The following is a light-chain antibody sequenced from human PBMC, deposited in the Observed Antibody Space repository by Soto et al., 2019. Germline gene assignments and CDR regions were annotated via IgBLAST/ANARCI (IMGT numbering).Light chain of an antibody. CDR1: QSVRSSY. V-gene: IGKV3-20*01. CDR2: GAS. CDR3: QQYGTSPPYT. Sequence: EIVLKQSPGTLSLSPGERATLSCRASQSVRSSYLAWYQQKPGQAPRLLIYGASIRATGIPDKFSGGGSGTDFSLTISRLEPEDFAVYYCQQYGTSPPYTFGQGTKLEMK. J-gene: IGKJ2*01.